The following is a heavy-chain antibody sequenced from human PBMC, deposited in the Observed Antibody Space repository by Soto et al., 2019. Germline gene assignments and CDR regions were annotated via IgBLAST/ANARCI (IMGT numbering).Heavy chain of an antibody. CDR3: ARDRMNSGYSTPRFTGGMEA. Sequence: EVQLAESGGGLIQPGGSLRLSCVASGFTFSSHSMNWVRQVPGKGLEWVSWITNSGGTIYYADSVKGQFTISRDNAKYSLYLQMNSLGDEDTAVYYGARDRMNSGYSTPRFTGGMEAWGQGTTLTVSS. CDR1: GFTFSSHS. D-gene: IGHD3-22*01. J-gene: IGHJ6*02. V-gene: IGHV3-48*02. CDR2: ITNSGGTI.